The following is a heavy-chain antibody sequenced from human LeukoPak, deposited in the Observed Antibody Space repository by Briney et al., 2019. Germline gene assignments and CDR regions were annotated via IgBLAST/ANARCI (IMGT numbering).Heavy chain of an antibody. D-gene: IGHD6-6*01. Sequence: GGSLRLSCAASGFTFDDYAMHWVRQAPGKGLEWVSLISGDGGSTYYADSVKGRFTISRDNSKNSLYLQMNSLRTEDTALYYCAKDIKCSSSSDAFDIWGQGTMVTVSS. CDR3: AKDIKCSSSSDAFDI. CDR1: GFTFDDYA. CDR2: ISGDGGST. V-gene: IGHV3-43*02. J-gene: IGHJ3*02.